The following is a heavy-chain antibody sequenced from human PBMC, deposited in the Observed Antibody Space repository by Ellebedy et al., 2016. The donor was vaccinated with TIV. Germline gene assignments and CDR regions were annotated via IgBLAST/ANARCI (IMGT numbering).Heavy chain of an antibody. CDR2: INPSGGST. CDR3: AKGYCTNGVCYPWFDY. J-gene: IGHJ4*02. Sequence: ASVKVSXXASGYTFTSYYMHWVRQAPGQGLEWMGIINPSGGSTSYAQKFQGRVTMTRDTSISTAYMELSRLRSDDTAVYYCAKGYCTNGVCYPWFDYWGQGTLVTVSS. CDR1: GYTFTSYY. D-gene: IGHD2-8*01. V-gene: IGHV1-46*01.